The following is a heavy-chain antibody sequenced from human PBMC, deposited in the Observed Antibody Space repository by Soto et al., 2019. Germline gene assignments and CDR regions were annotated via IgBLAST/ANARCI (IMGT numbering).Heavy chain of an antibody. CDR1: GFTFSSYS. Sequence: GGSLRLSCAASGFTFSSYSMNWVRQAPGKGLEWVSYISSSSSTIYYADSVKGRFTISRDNAKNSLYLQMNSLRDEDTAVYYCARDLEVDTAMAPGDPFDYWGQGTLVTVSS. CDR2: ISSSSSTI. V-gene: IGHV3-48*02. J-gene: IGHJ4*02. D-gene: IGHD5-18*01. CDR3: ARDLEVDTAMAPGDPFDY.